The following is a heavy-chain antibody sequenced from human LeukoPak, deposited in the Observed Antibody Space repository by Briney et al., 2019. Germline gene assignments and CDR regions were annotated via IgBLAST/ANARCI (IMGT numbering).Heavy chain of an antibody. D-gene: IGHD6-19*01. V-gene: IGHV4-4*07. CDR3: AREAWPAVGKLVFPPPHAFDI. Sequence: PSETLSLTCTVSGGSISSYYWSWIRQPAGKGLEWIGRIYTSGSTDYNPSLKSRVTMSVDTSKNQFSLKLSSVTAADTAVYYCAREAWPAVGKLVFPPPHAFDIWGQGKMVTVFS. CDR2: IYTSGST. J-gene: IGHJ3*02. CDR1: GGSISSYY.